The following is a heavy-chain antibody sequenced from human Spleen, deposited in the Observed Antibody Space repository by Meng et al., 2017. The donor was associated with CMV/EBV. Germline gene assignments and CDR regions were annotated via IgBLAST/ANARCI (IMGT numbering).Heavy chain of an antibody. V-gene: IGHV3-74*01. Sequence: GGSLRLSCAASGFSFSRYWMHWVRQVPGKGLVWVSRTNEDGTITNYADSVKGRFTISRDNSKNTLYLQMNSLRTEDTAVYYCARAALPPYDFWTGYSSDAFDIWGQGTLVTVSS. CDR2: TNEDGTIT. D-gene: IGHD3-3*01. CDR3: ARAALPPYDFWTGYSSDAFDI. CDR1: GFSFSRYW. J-gene: IGHJ3*02.